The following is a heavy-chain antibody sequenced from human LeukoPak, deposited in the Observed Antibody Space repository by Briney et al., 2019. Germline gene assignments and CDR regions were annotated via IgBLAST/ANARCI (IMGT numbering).Heavy chain of an antibody. CDR3: AKGNWGERLDWYFDL. CDR2: IKQDGSEK. D-gene: IGHD1-26*01. J-gene: IGHJ2*01. V-gene: IGHV3-7*05. Sequence: GGSLRLSCAASGFTFRRYWMSWARQASGKGLEWVANIKQDGSEKYYVDSVKGRFTISRDNAKNSLYLQMNSLRAEDTAVYYCAKGNWGERLDWYFDLWGRGTLVTVSS. CDR1: GFTFRRYW.